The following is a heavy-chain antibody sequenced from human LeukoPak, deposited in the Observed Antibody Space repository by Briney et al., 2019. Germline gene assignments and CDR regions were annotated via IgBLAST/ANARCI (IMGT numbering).Heavy chain of an antibody. CDR1: GFTFCNYW. V-gene: IGHV3-74*03. J-gene: IGHJ5*02. CDR2: INSDGSST. Sequence: GGSLRLSCAASGFTFCNYWMHWVRQAPGKGLVWVSRINSDGSSTTYADSVKGRFTISRDNAKNTLYLQMNSLRAEDTAVYYCARDPHGYWWFDPWGQGTLVTVS. D-gene: IGHD5-18*01. CDR3: ARDPHGYWWFDP.